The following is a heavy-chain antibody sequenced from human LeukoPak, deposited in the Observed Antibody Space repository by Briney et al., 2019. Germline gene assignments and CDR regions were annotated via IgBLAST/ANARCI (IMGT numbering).Heavy chain of an antibody. J-gene: IGHJ4*02. V-gene: IGHV4-59*12. CDR1: GGSISSYY. Sequence: SETLSLTCTVSGGSISSYYWSWIRQPPGKGLEWIGYIYYSGSTNYNPSLKSRVTISVDTSKNQFSLKLSSVTATDTAVYYCARGGGRYYDSSGYYHYYFDYWGQGTLVTVSS. CDR2: IYYSGST. D-gene: IGHD3-22*01. CDR3: ARGGGRYYDSSGYYHYYFDY.